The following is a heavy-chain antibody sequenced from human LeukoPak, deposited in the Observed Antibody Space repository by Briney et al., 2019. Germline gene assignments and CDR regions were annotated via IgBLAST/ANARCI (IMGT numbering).Heavy chain of an antibody. CDR2: IYYSGST. D-gene: IGHD3-10*01. J-gene: IGHJ4*02. CDR1: GFTFSSYS. V-gene: IGHV4-59*01. Sequence: GSLRLSCAASGFTFSSYSMNWVRQAPGKGLEWIGYIYYSGSTNYNPSLKSRVTISVDTSKNQFSLKLSSVTAADTAVYYCARGPLWFGELYDYWGQGTLVTVSS. CDR3: ARGPLWFGELYDY.